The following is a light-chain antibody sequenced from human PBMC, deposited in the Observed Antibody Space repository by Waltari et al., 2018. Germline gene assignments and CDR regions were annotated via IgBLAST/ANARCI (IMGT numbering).Light chain of an antibody. V-gene: IGKV3-15*01. CDR1: QSVRSD. J-gene: IGKJ2*01. CDR2: GAS. Sequence: EVVLTQSPATLSLSLVDRATLSCRASQSVRSDLAWYQQRPGQAPRLLIYGASTRASGIPARFSGSGSGTDFTLTISSLQSEDLVVYYCQQYNNWPYTFGQGTKLEIK. CDR3: QQYNNWPYT.